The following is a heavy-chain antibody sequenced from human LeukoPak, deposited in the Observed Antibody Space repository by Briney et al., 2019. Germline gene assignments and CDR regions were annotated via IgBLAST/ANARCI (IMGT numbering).Heavy chain of an antibody. D-gene: IGHD3-22*01. V-gene: IGHV3-23*01. Sequence: GGSRRLSCSASGFNFSRFAMTWVRQLPGRGLEWVSSISGNGHQTYYADSVKGRFSVSRDNSKNILYLQMDSLRADDSALYYCAKDANYYDSSGYLIPFDYWGQGTLVTVSS. CDR3: AKDANYYDSSGYLIPFDY. CDR1: GFNFSRFA. CDR2: ISGNGHQT. J-gene: IGHJ4*02.